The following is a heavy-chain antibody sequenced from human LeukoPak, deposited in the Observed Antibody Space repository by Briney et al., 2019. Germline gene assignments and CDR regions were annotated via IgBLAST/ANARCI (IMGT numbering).Heavy chain of an antibody. Sequence: GGSLRLSCAASGFIFSSYWMAWVRQAPGKGLEWVANIKEDETAKYYVDSVRGRFTSSRDNAKNSLYLQMNSLRTEDTAVYYCTADSRTASSPHFNFWGRGTLVTVSS. CDR3: TADSRTASSPHFNF. D-gene: IGHD2-21*01. V-gene: IGHV3-7*01. CDR1: GFIFSSYW. CDR2: IKEDETAK. J-gene: IGHJ4*02.